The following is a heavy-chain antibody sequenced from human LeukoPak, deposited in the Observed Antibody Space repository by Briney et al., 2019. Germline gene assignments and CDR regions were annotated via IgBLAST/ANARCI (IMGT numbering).Heavy chain of an antibody. J-gene: IGHJ4*02. CDR3: TRGARGYSYGPFDY. D-gene: IGHD5-18*01. V-gene: IGHV3-15*01. CDR1: GFTFSNAW. CDR2: IKSKTDGGTT. Sequence: GGSLRLSCAASGFTFSNAWMSWVRQAPGKGLEWVGRIKSKTDGGTTDYAAPVKGRFTISRDDSKSIAYLQMNSLKTEDTAVYYCTRGARGYSYGPFDYWGQGTLVTVSS.